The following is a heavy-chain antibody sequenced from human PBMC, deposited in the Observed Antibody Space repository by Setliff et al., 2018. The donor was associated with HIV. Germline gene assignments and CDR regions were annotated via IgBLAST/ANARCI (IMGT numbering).Heavy chain of an antibody. CDR2: IYYSGST. J-gene: IGHJ3*02. Sequence: SETLSLTCTVSGGSISSHYWSWIRQPPGKGLEWIGSIYYSGSTNYNPSLKSRVTISVDTSKNQFSLKLSSVTAADTAVYYCARGTYYYDSSGYFSAFDIWGQGTMVTVSS. CDR3: ARGTYYYDSSGYFSAFDI. D-gene: IGHD3-22*01. CDR1: GGSISSHY. V-gene: IGHV4-59*11.